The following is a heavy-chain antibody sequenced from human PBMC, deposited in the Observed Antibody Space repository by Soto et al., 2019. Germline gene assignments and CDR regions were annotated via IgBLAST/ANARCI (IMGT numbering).Heavy chain of an antibody. D-gene: IGHD6-19*01. CDR2: IIPILGIA. V-gene: IGHV1-69*02. CDR1: GGTFSSYT. CDR3: ATLPGRSGWYRLGFDY. Sequence: SVKVSCKASGGTFSSYTISWVRQAPGEGLEWMGRIIPILGIANYAQKFQGRVTITADKSTSTAYMELSSLRSEDTAVYYCATLPGRSGWYRLGFDYWGQGTLVTVSS. J-gene: IGHJ4*02.